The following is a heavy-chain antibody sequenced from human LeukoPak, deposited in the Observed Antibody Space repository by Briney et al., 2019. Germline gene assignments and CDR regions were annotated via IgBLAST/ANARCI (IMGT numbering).Heavy chain of an antibody. D-gene: IGHD3-22*01. CDR1: GFIFSSYG. CDR3: AWGGGSGSSDDAFDI. V-gene: IGHV3-30*03. J-gene: IGHJ3*02. CDR2: ISYDGSNK. Sequence: GGSLRLSCAVSGFIFSSYGMHWVRQAPGKGLEWVAVISYDGSNKYYADSVKGRFTISRDNSKNMLYLQMNSLRAEDTAVYYCAWGGGSGSSDDAFDIWGQGTMVTVSS.